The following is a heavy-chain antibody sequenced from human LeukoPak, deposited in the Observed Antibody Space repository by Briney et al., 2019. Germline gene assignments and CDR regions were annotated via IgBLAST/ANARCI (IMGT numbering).Heavy chain of an antibody. V-gene: IGHV3-48*01. D-gene: IGHD3-9*01. CDR3: ARGGRVSYLTR. J-gene: IGHJ4*02. Sequence: GGSLRLSCVASGFTFGPYTMNWVRQAPGKGLEWISHITSGSDTKYYADSVKGRFTISRDNAKNSLYLQMNSLRAEDTAVYYCARGGRVSYLTRWGQGTLVTVSS. CDR2: ITSGSDTK. CDR1: GFTFGPYT.